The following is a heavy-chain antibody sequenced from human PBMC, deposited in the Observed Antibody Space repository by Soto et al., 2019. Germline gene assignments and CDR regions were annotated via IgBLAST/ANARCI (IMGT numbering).Heavy chain of an antibody. CDR2: MEPSSGRT. V-gene: IGHV1-8*01. J-gene: IGHJ4*02. Sequence: QVQLVQSGAEARVPGASVKVSCKASGYSFTGLDINWVRQTTGQGLEWMGWMEPSSGRTGYAQKFQGRVTMTRDTSINTAYMELSSLTSDDTAFYYCARGVTAGVDYWDQGTLVTVSS. CDR1: GYSFTGLD. CDR3: ARGVTAGVDY. D-gene: IGHD1-26*01.